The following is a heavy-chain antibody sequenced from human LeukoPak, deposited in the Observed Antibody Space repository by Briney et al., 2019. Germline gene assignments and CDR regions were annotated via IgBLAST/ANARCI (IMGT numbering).Heavy chain of an antibody. CDR2: IWYDGSNK. Sequence: GGSLRLSCAASGFTFSSYGMHWVRQAPGRGLEWVAVIWYDGSNKYYAHSVKGRFTISRDNSKNTLYLQMNSLRAEDTAVYYCARVGATSPPFDYWGQGTLVTVSS. V-gene: IGHV3-33*01. CDR1: GFTFSSYG. J-gene: IGHJ4*02. D-gene: IGHD1-26*01. CDR3: ARVGATSPPFDY.